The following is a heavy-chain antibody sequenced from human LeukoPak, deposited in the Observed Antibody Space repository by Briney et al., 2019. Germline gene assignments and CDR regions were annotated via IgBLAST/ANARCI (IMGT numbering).Heavy chain of an antibody. J-gene: IGHJ4*02. Sequence: SLRLSCAASGFTFDDYGLHWVRQAPGEGLEWVSGMTSNSRSIGYADSVKGRFTISRDNAKNSLYLQMNNLRAEDTPLYYCAIDRAGDLPYWGQGTLVTVSS. CDR2: MTSNSRSI. CDR3: AIDRAGDLPY. D-gene: IGHD6-19*01. CDR1: GFTFDDYG. V-gene: IGHV3-9*01.